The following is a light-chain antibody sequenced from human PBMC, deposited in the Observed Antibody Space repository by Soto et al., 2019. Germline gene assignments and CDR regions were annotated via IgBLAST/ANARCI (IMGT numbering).Light chain of an antibody. CDR3: QHYNDYSRV. J-gene: IGKJ1*01. CDR2: RAS. CDR1: QSVDTW. Sequence: DIQMTQSPSTLSASIGDTVTITCRTSQSVDTWLAWYQHKAGKAPRLLIYRASSLATGVPSRFSGSGSGPAFTLTITSLQPDEFATYYCQHYNDYSRVFGQGTQVEIK. V-gene: IGKV1-5*03.